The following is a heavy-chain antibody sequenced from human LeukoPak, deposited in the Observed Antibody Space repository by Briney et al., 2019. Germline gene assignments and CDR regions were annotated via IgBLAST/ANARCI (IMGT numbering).Heavy chain of an antibody. CDR1: GFTFSSYG. CDR3: ARDSRDTAMGVGY. CDR2: ISYDGSNK. J-gene: IGHJ4*02. V-gene: IGHV3-30*03. D-gene: IGHD5-18*01. Sequence: GGSLRLSCAASGFTFSSYGMHWVRQAPGKGLEWVAVISYDGSNKYYADSVKGRFTISRDNAKNSLYLQMNSLRAEDTAVYYCARDSRDTAMGVGYWGQGTLVTVSS.